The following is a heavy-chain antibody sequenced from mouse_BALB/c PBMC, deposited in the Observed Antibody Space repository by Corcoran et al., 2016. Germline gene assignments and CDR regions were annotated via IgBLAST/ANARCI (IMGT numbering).Heavy chain of an antibody. CDR3: AANWFYAMDY. J-gene: IGHJ4*01. CDR2: IYPGSGNT. CDR1: GYTFTDYY. Sequence: QSQLQQSGPELVKPGASVKISCKASGYTFTDYYINWVKQKPGQGLECIGWIYPGSGNTKYNEKFKGKATLTVDTSSSTAYMQLSSLTSEDTAVYFCAANWFYAMDYWGQGTSVTVSS. D-gene: IGHD4-1*01. V-gene: IGHV1-84*02.